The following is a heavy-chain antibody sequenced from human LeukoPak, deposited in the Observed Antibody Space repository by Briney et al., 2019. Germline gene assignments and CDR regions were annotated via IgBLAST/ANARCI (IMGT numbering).Heavy chain of an antibody. V-gene: IGHV3-53*01. D-gene: IGHD2-15*01. CDR3: AKAPLGRCTGVICYYFDY. J-gene: IGHJ4*02. CDR1: KFDVTSNY. Sequence: GGSLRLSCAASKFDVTSNYMSWVRQAPGKGLEWVSIIYSGGSTYYADSVKGRFTISRDNSKNTLYLQMNSLRAEDAAIYYCAKAPLGRCTGVICYYFDYWGQGTLVTVSS. CDR2: IYSGGST.